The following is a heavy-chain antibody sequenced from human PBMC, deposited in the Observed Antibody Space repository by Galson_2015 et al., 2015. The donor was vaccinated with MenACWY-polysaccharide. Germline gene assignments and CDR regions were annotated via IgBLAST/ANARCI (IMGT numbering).Heavy chain of an antibody. CDR1: GYTFTSFG. V-gene: IGHV1-18*01. J-gene: IGHJ4*02. D-gene: IGHD3-10*01. CDR3: ARDPGSGSPYYLDY. CDR2: ISGYDGHT. Sequence: SVKVSCKAFGYTFTSFGISWVRQAPGQGLEWMGWISGYDGHTNYAQKFQGRVTMTTDTSTSTAYMELRSLRSDDTAVYYCARDPGSGSPYYLDYWGQGTLVTVSS.